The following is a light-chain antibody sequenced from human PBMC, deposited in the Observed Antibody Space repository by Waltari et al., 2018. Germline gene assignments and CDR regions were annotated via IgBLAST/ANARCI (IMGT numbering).Light chain of an antibody. Sequence: SYVLTQPPSVSVAPGQTATITCGGDNIGTKNVHWYYQKPGQAPVLVVHEDTDRPSGIPEGFSGSNSGQTASLTITRVEAGDEADYYCQVWDTRSNHVIFGGGTKLTVL. CDR2: EDT. CDR3: QVWDTRSNHVI. CDR1: NIGTKN. V-gene: IGLV3-21*02. J-gene: IGLJ2*01.